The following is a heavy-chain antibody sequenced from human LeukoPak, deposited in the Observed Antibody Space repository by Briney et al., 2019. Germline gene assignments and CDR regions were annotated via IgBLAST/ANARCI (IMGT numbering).Heavy chain of an antibody. D-gene: IGHD6-6*01. Sequence: GGTLRLFCAASVFIFDDYAMHWARGASRRGLEGGSGISWNGGSIGYADSVTGRFTIARDNAKNSLYLQMNSLRAEDMALYYCAKDMYSSSSGHFDYWGQGTLVTVSS. J-gene: IGHJ4*02. CDR1: VFIFDDYA. CDR3: AKDMYSSSSGHFDY. V-gene: IGHV3-9*03. CDR2: ISWNGGSI.